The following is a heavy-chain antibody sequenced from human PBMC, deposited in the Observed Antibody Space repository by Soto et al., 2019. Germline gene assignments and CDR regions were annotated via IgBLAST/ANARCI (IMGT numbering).Heavy chain of an antibody. J-gene: IGHJ4*02. CDR2: IFPGDSDT. Sequence: SLKISCKGSGYTFNIYWIAWVRQMPGKGLEWMGIIFPGDSDTIYNPSFEGQVTMSVDKAITTAYLQWNSLKTSDSAMYYCARLDGPFDFWGQGTLVTVSS. CDR3: ARLDGPFDF. CDR1: GYTFNIYW. V-gene: IGHV5-51*01.